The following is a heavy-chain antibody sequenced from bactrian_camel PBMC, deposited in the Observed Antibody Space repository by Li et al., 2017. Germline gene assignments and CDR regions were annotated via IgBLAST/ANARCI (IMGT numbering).Heavy chain of an antibody. CDR1: GFTFSRQY. D-gene: IGHD4*01. CDR3: AARWSDPRFRASMNSDEYRY. J-gene: IGHJ4*01. CDR2: VAGDGSKT. Sequence: HVQLVESGGGLVQPGGSLRLSCAAAGFTFSRQYMTWVRQAPGKGLEWVSSVAGDGSKTYYADSVKGRFTISKDAAKYTLYLQMNSLKPEDTAVYYCAARWSDPRFRASMNSDEYRYWGQGTQVTVS. V-gene: IGHV3-2*01.